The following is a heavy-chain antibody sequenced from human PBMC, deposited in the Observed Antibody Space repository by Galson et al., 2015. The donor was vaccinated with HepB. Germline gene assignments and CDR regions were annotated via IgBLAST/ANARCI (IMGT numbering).Heavy chain of an antibody. Sequence: SLRLSCAASGFTFDDYAMHWVRHAPGKGLEWVSGISWNSGSISYADSVKGRFTISRDNAKNSLYLQMNSLRAEDTALYYCAKDEAVGPTGVDYWGQGTLVTVSS. J-gene: IGHJ4*02. CDR2: ISWNSGSI. CDR1: GFTFDDYA. V-gene: IGHV3-9*01. D-gene: IGHD1-26*01. CDR3: AKDEAVGPTGVDY.